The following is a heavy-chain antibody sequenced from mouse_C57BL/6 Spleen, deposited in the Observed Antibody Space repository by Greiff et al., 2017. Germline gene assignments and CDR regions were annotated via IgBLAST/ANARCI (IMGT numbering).Heavy chain of an antibody. D-gene: IGHD3-2*02. CDR1: GYAFSSSW. Sequence: QVQLKESGPELVKPGASVKISCKASGYAFSSSWMNWVKQRPGKGLEWIGRIYPGGGDTTYNGKFTGKATLTADKSSSTAYMQLSSLASEDSAVYFCARQTAQGFAYWGQGTLVTVSA. V-gene: IGHV1-82*01. CDR2: IYPGGGDT. J-gene: IGHJ3*01. CDR3: ARQTAQGFAY.